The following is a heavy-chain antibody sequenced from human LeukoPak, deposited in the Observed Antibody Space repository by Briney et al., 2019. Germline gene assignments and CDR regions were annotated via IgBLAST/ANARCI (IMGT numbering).Heavy chain of an antibody. CDR2: INTFGTSA. CDR1: GFTFSSYW. D-gene: IGHD5-24*01. Sequence: GGSLRLSCAVSGFTFSSYWMNWVRQVPGKGLVWVSHINTFGTSATYADSVKGRFTISRDNAKNTLYLQMNSLRVEDTAVYYCARDNGYKFDYWGQGTLVTASS. J-gene: IGHJ4*02. V-gene: IGHV3-74*01. CDR3: ARDNGYKFDY.